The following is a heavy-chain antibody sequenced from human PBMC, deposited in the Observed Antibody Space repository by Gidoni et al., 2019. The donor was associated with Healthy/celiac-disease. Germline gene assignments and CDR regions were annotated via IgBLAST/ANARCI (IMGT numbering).Heavy chain of an antibody. CDR1: GGSISSGGHY. Sequence: QVQLQESCPGLVTPSQTLSLTCPVSGGSISSGGHYWSWLRQHPGKGLEWIGYIYYSGSTYYNPSLKSRVTISVDTSKNQFSLKLSSVTAADTAVYYCARDHRGYGYFDYWGQGTLVTVSS. CDR3: ARDHRGYGYFDY. D-gene: IGHD5-12*01. J-gene: IGHJ4*02. CDR2: IYYSGST. V-gene: IGHV4-31*03.